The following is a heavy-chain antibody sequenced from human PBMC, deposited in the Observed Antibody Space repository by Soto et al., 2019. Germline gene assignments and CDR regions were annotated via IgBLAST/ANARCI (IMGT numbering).Heavy chain of an antibody. CDR1: GFTFSSYS. J-gene: IGHJ4*02. V-gene: IGHV3-21*01. CDR2: ISSSSSYI. CDR3: ARDADYYYDSSGYSPDY. D-gene: IGHD3-22*01. Sequence: GGSLRLSCAASGFTFSSYSMNWVRQAPGKGLEWVSSISSSSSYIYYADSVKGRFTISRDNAKNSLYLQMNSLRAEDTAVYYCARDADYYYDSSGYSPDYWGQGTLVTVSS.